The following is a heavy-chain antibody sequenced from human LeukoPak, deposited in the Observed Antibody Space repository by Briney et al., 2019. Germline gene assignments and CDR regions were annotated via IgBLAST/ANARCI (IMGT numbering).Heavy chain of an antibody. J-gene: IGHJ4*02. CDR3: ARDVVAAAGTWDY. CDR1: GGSFSGYY. CDR2: IYTSGST. V-gene: IGHV4-4*07. D-gene: IGHD6-13*01. Sequence: SETLSLTCAVYGGSFSGYYWSWIRQPAGKGLEWIGRIYTSGSTNYNPSLKSRVTMSVDTSKNQFSLKLSSVSAADTAVYYCARDVVAAAGTWDYWGQGTLVTVSS.